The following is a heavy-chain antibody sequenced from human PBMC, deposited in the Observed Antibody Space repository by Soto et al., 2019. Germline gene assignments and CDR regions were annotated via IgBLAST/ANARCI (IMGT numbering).Heavy chain of an antibody. CDR2: IFPADSYT. Sequence: PGVSRKISCKACGYTCTNSWMGWVRQTPGKGLEWLGSIFPADSYTNYNPSFQGHVTISADKSISTAYLQWSSLKASDTAMYYCARHPLTGAHCSGGSCLPMDVWGQGTTVTVSS. CDR1: GYTCTNSW. D-gene: IGHD2-15*01. CDR3: ARHPLTGAHCSGGSCLPMDV. J-gene: IGHJ6*02. V-gene: IGHV5-51*01.